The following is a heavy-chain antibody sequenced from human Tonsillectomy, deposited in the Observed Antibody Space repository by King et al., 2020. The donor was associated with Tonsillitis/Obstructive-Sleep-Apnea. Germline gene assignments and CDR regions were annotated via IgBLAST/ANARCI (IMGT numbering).Heavy chain of an antibody. V-gene: IGHV4-59*01. Sequence: QLQESGPGLVKPSETLSLTCTVSGGSISNYYWSWIRQPPGKGLEWIAYIYYSGSTYSNPSLKSRVTLSVDTSKNQFSLKLSSVTAADTAVYYFARAGDYDAFDIWGQGTMVTVSS. CDR3: ARAGDYDAFDI. CDR2: IYYSGST. J-gene: IGHJ3*02. D-gene: IGHD4-17*01. CDR1: GGSISNYY.